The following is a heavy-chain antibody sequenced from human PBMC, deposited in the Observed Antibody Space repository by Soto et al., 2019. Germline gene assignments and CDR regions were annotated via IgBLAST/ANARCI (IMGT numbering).Heavy chain of an antibody. J-gene: IGHJ4*02. CDR2: ISYDGSNK. Sequence: QAGGSLRLSCAASGFTFSSYGMHWVRQAPGKGLEWVAVISYDGSNKYYADSVKGRFTISRDNSKNTLYLQMNSLRAEDTAVYYCAKDTIWSEIQLWLPSDFYSGPQIDYWGQGTLVTVSS. CDR1: GFTFSSYG. CDR3: AKDTIWSEIQLWLPSDFYSGPQIDY. D-gene: IGHD5-18*01. V-gene: IGHV3-30*18.